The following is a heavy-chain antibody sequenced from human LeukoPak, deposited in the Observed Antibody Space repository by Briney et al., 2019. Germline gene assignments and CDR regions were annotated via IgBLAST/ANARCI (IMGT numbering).Heavy chain of an antibody. V-gene: IGHV4-31*03. CDR2: IYYSGST. D-gene: IGHD4-23*01. CDR1: GGSISSGGYY. CDR3: ARVADYGGNPGPFDY. J-gene: IGHJ4*02. Sequence: SETLSLTCTVSGGSISSGGYYWSWIRQHPGKGLEWIGYIYYSGSTYYNPSLKSRVTISVDTSKNQFSLKLSSVTAADTAVYYCARVADYGGNPGPFDYWGQGTLVTVSS.